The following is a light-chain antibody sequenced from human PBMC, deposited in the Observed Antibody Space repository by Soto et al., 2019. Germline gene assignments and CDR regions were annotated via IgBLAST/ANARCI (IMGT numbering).Light chain of an antibody. CDR3: SSFTNSILV. V-gene: IGLV2-14*01. J-gene: IGLJ3*02. Sequence: QSVLTQPASVSGSPGQSITISCTGTTSDVGSHNFFSWYQQLPGKSPKLLIYEVTNRPSGTSNRFSGSKSGNTASLTISGLQAEDEADYYCSSFTNSILVFGGGTKLTVL. CDR1: TSDVGSHNF. CDR2: EVT.